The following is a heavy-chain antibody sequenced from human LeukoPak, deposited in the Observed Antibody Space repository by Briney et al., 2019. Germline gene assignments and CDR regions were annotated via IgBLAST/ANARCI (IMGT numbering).Heavy chain of an antibody. V-gene: IGHV4-34*01. CDR1: GGSFSGYY. Sequence: SETLSLTCAVYGGSFSGYYWSWIRQPPGKGLEWIGEINHSGSTNYNPSLKSRVTISVDTSKNQFSLKLSSVTAADTAVYYCARSYRITMVRGAPDYWGQGTLVTVSS. J-gene: IGHJ4*02. CDR3: ARSYRITMVRGAPDY. D-gene: IGHD3-10*01. CDR2: INHSGST.